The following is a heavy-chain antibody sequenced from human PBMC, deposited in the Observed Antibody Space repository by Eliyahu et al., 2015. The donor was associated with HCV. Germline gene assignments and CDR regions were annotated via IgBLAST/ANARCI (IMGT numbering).Heavy chain of an antibody. D-gene: IGHD2-15*01. V-gene: IGHV4-59*01. J-gene: IGHJ4*02. Sequence: QVQLQESGPGLVKPSETLSLTCTVSGGSITTYYWSWIRQSPGKGLEWIGQIYFSETTYNPSLKSRVTISADTSKNQVSLNLNSVTAADTAVYHCARGGGFCNGGGCYSIDYWGQGTLVTVSS. CDR1: GGSITTYY. CDR3: ARGGGFCNGGGCYSIDY. CDR2: IYFSET.